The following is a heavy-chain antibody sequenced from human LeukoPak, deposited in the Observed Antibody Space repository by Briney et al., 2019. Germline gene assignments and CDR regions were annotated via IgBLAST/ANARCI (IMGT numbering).Heavy chain of an antibody. V-gene: IGHV1-69*04. D-gene: IGHD3-10*01. CDR2: IIPILGIA. CDR3: ARVGRITMVRGVIMNNDAFDI. J-gene: IGHJ3*02. Sequence: SLKLSCKASGGTFRGYAISWVRQAPGQGLEWMGMIIPILGIANYAQKFQGRVTITADKSTSTAYMELSSLRSEHTAVYYSARVGRITMVRGVIMNNDAFDIWGQGTMVTVSS. CDR1: GGTFRGYA.